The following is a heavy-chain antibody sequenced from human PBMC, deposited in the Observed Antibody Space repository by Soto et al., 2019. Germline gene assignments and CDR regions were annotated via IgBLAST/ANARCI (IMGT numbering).Heavy chain of an antibody. CDR3: ARGINTAQWEYYFDY. J-gene: IGHJ4*02. Sequence: SETLSLTCAVYGGSFSGYYWSWIRQPPGKGLEWIGEINHSGSTNYNPSLKSRVTISVDTSKNQFSLKLSSVTAADTAVYYCARGINTAQWEYYFDYWGQGTLVTVSS. V-gene: IGHV4-34*01. CDR1: GGSFSGYY. CDR2: INHSGST. D-gene: IGHD5-18*01.